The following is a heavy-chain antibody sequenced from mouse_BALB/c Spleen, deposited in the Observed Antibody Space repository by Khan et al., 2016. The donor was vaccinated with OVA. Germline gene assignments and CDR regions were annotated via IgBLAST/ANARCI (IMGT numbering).Heavy chain of an antibody. CDR2: INPSSGYT. CDR1: GYTFTNYS. J-gene: IGHJ2*01. CDR3: VGIPIPPYYFDY. Sequence: QVQLQQSGAELARPGASVKMSCKASGYTFTNYSMHWVKQRPGQGLEWIGYINPSSGYTNYNQNFNDKATLTTDRSSNTAYMQLSSLTSDDSAVYYYVGIPIPPYYFDYWGQGTTLTVSS. V-gene: IGHV1-4*01.